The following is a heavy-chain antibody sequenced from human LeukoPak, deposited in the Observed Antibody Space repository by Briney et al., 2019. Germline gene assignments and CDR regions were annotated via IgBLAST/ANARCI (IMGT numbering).Heavy chain of an antibody. D-gene: IGHD3-3*01. V-gene: IGHV3-7*01. Sequence: GGSLRLSCAASGFTFSSYWMTWVRQAPGKGLEWVANIKQDGSEKYYEDSMKGRFTISRDNAKSSLYLQMKSLRAEDTAVYYCVRDVAYDFRNPYRYFQHWGQGTLVTVSS. CDR3: VRDVAYDFRNPYRYFQH. CDR1: GFTFSSYW. CDR2: IKQDGSEK. J-gene: IGHJ1*01.